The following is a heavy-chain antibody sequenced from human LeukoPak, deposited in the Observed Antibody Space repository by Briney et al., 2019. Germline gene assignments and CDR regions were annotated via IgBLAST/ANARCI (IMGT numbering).Heavy chain of an antibody. V-gene: IGHV4-39*07. D-gene: IGHD3-22*01. J-gene: IGHJ4*02. CDR3: ARVPLYYYDSSGYYPFDY. CDR2: IYYSGST. CDR1: GGSISSSSYY. Sequence: SETLSLTCTVSGGSISSSSYYWGWIRQPPGKGLEWIGSIYYSGSTYYNPSLKSRVTISVDTSKNQFSLKLSSVTAADTAVYYCARVPLYYYDSSGYYPFDYWGQGTLVTVSS.